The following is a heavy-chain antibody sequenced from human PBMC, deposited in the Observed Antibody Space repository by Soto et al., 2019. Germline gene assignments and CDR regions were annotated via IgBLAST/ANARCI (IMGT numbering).Heavy chain of an antibody. V-gene: IGHV1-2*02. CDR1: GYSFTGYY. J-gene: IGHJ4*02. D-gene: IGHD2-8*02. CDR2: INPDSGAT. Sequence: HEHLVQSGAEVKKPGASLKVSCKASGYSFTGYYIHWVQQAPAQGLEWMGWINPDSGATKYAQNFQGRVTLTSDTSISTASMDLTSLTSDDTAVYYCARGDYGTGGYPFPYFDYWGQGTLVIVSS. CDR3: ARGDYGTGGYPFPYFDY.